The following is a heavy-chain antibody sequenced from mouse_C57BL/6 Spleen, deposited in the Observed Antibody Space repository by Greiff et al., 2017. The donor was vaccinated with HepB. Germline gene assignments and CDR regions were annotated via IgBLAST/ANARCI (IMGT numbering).Heavy chain of an antibody. CDR2: IDPSDSYT. D-gene: IGHD1-1*01. J-gene: IGHJ2*01. Sequence: VQLQQPGAELVRPGTSVKLSCKASGYTFTSYWMHWVKQRPGQGLEWIGVIDPSDSYTNYNQKFKGKATLTVDTSSSTAYMKLSSLTSEDSAGYYCAINTVVATGFDYWGQGTTLTV. CDR1: GYTFTSYW. V-gene: IGHV1-59*01. CDR3: AINTVVATGFDY.